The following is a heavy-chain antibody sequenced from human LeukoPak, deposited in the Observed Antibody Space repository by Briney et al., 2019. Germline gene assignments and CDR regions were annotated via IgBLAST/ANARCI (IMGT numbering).Heavy chain of an antibody. V-gene: IGHV3-23*01. CDR3: TKSTDYWYYGMDV. CDR1: GFTFSTFA. Sequence: GGSLRLSCVASGFTFSTFAMYWLRQAPGKGLEWVSAIGANVGSTNYADSVRGRFTISRDNSRNTLYLQMSSLGTDDTATYYCTKSTDYWYYGMDVWGQGTTVTVSS. J-gene: IGHJ6*02. CDR2: IGANVGST. D-gene: IGHD2-8*02.